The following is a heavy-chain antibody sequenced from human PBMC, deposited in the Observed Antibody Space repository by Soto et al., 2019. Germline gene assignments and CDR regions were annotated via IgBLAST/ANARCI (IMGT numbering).Heavy chain of an antibody. Sequence: ASVKVSCKASGYSFTDYHIHWVRQAPGQGLEWLGRINPKSGGTSTAQKLQGWVTMTTDTSISTASMELTRLTSDDTAIYYCARGDSTDCSNGVCSFFYNHDMDVWGQGTTVTVSS. CDR1: GYSFTDYH. CDR3: ARGDSTDCSNGVCSFFYNHDMDV. D-gene: IGHD2-8*01. V-gene: IGHV1-2*04. CDR2: INPKSGGT. J-gene: IGHJ6*02.